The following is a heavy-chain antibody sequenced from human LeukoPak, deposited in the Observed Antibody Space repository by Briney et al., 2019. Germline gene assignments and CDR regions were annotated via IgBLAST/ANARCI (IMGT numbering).Heavy chain of an antibody. CDR3: ARDFDSTSYL. D-gene: IGHD3-22*01. Sequence: GGSLRLSCAASGFTFSTYWMRCVRQPPGKGLVWVSRINRDGTITHYADSVKGRFTISRDNAKNTMYLQMNSLTAEDTAVYFCARDFDSTSYLWGQGTLVTVSS. V-gene: IGHV3-74*01. J-gene: IGHJ4*02. CDR2: INRDGTIT. CDR1: GFTFSTYW.